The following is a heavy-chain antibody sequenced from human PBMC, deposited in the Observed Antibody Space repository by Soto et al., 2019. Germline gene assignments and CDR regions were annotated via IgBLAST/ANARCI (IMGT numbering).Heavy chain of an antibody. CDR1: GGSISSSSYY. V-gene: IGHV4-39*01. CDR3: ASLRFFDTNYFDY. D-gene: IGHD3-9*01. CDR2: IYYSGST. Sequence: SETLSLTCTVSGGSISSSSYYWGWIRQPPGKGLEWIGSIYYSGSTYYNPSLKSRVTISVDTSKNQFSLKLSSVTAADTAVYYCASLRFFDTNYFDYWGQGTLVTVSS. J-gene: IGHJ4*02.